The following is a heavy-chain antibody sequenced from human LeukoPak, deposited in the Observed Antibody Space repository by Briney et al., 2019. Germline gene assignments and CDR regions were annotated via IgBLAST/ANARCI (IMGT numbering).Heavy chain of an antibody. Sequence: SETLSLTCTVSGGSISSGGYYWSWIRQHPGKGLEWIGYIYYSGSTYYNPSLKSRVTISVDTSKNQFSLKLSSVTAADTAVYYCARRTIYSGSARVWGQGTLVTVSS. CDR3: ARRTIYSGSARV. J-gene: IGHJ4*02. D-gene: IGHD5-12*01. V-gene: IGHV4-30-4*08. CDR1: GGSISSGGYY. CDR2: IYYSGST.